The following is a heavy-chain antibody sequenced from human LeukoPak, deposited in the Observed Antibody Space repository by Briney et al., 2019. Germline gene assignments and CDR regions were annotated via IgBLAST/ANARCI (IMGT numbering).Heavy chain of an antibody. J-gene: IGHJ4*02. CDR2: IYYSGST. V-gene: IGHV4-59*08. CDR3: ARQTRGYCSSTSCHSFDY. D-gene: IGHD2-2*01. Sequence: PSETLSLTCTVSGGSISSYYWSWIRQPPGKGLEWIGYIYYSGSTNYNPSLKSRVTISVDTSKNQFSLKLSSVTAADTGVYYCARQTRGYCSSTSCHSFDYWGQGTLVTVSS. CDR1: GGSISSYY.